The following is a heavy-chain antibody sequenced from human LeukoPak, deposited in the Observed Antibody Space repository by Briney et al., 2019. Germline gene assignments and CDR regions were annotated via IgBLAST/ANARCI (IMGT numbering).Heavy chain of an antibody. CDR2: IKSKTDGGTT. D-gene: IGHD3-22*01. V-gene: IGHV3-15*01. CDR3: TTETVIVVVLGYNY. CDR1: GFTFSNAW. J-gene: IGHJ4*02. Sequence: GGSLRLSCAASGFTFSNAWMSWVRQAPGKGLEWVGRIKSKTDGGTTDYAAPVKGRFTISRDDSKNTLYLLMNSLKTEDTAVYYCTTETVIVVVLGYNYWGQGTLVTVSS.